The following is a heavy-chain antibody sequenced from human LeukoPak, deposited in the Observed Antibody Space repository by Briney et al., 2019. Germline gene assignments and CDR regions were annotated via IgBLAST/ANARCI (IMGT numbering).Heavy chain of an antibody. J-gene: IGHJ4*02. CDR3: ASMEYYYDSSGYHQLGYYFDY. V-gene: IGHV4-61*02. CDR1: GGSISSGSYY. Sequence: PSQTLSLTRTVSGGSISSGSYYWSWIWQPAGKGLEWIGRIYTSGSTNYNPSLKSRVTISVDTSKNQFSLKLSSVTAADTAVYYCASMEYYYDSSGYHQLGYYFDYWGQGTLVTVSS. D-gene: IGHD3-22*01. CDR2: IYTSGST.